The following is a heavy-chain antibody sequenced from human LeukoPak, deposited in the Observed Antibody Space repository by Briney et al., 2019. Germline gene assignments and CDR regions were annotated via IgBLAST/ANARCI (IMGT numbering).Heavy chain of an antibody. J-gene: IGHJ4*02. CDR2: LNSDGTTI. D-gene: IGHD3-10*01. V-gene: IGHV3-74*01. CDR1: GFTFSGYW. Sequence: GGSLRLSCVASGFTFSGYWMHWVRQAPGMGLVWVSRLNSDGTTINYADSVKGRFTISRDNAKNSLYLQMNSLRADDTAMYYCARDLHGESCTTPNCSWGQGTLVTVSS. CDR3: ARDLHGESCTTPNCS.